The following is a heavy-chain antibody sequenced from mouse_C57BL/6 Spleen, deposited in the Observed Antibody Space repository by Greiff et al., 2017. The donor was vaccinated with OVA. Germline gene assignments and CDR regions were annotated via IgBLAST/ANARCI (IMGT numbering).Heavy chain of an antibody. D-gene: IGHD2-2*01. V-gene: IGHV1-54*01. CDR2: INPGSGGT. J-gene: IGHJ2*01. CDR3: ARGRMVTTFFDY. CDR1: GYAFTNYL. Sequence: QVQLQQSGAELVRPGTSVKVSCKASGYAFTNYLIEWVKQRPGQGLEWIGVINPGSGGTNYNEKFKGKATLTADKSSSTAYMQLSSLTSEDSAVYFCARGRMVTTFFDYWGQGTTLTVSS.